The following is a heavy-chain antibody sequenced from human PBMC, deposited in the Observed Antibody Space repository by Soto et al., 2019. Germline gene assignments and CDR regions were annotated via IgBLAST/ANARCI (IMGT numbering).Heavy chain of an antibody. Sequence: QVQLVQSGAEVKKPGSSVKVSCKASGGTFSSYTISWVRQAPGQGLEWMGRIIPILGIANYAQKFQGRVTITAEKSTSPAYMELSSLRSEDTAVYYCARGDYYDSSGYYDWFDPWGQGTLVTVSS. D-gene: IGHD3-22*01. V-gene: IGHV1-69*02. CDR3: ARGDYYDSSGYYDWFDP. J-gene: IGHJ5*02. CDR1: GGTFSSYT. CDR2: IIPILGIA.